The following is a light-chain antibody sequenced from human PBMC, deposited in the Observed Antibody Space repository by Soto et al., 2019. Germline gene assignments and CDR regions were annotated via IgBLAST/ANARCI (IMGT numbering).Light chain of an antibody. Sequence: EIVMTRSPATLSVSPGERATLSCRASQSVSSNLAWYQQKPGQAPRLVIYDASTRATGIPARFSGSGSGTEFTLTISSLQSEDFAVYYCQQYNNWPLFGGGTKVDIK. J-gene: IGKJ4*01. CDR3: QQYNNWPL. CDR2: DAS. CDR1: QSVSSN. V-gene: IGKV3-15*01.